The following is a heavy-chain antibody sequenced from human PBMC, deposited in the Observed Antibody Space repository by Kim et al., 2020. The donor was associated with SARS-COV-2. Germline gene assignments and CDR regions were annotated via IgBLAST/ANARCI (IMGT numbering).Heavy chain of an antibody. J-gene: IGHJ4*02. V-gene: IGHV3-30*04. CDR1: GFSLSRHA. CDR3: ARDSVDSGSYLDY. D-gene: IGHD3-10*01. Sequence: GGSLRLSCAAFGFSLSRHAMHWVRQAPGKGLEWVAVMSHDGSKKHYADSVKGRFNISRDNSKYTVYLQMNSLRVEDTALYYCARDSVDSGSYLDYWGQGT. CDR2: MSHDGSKK.